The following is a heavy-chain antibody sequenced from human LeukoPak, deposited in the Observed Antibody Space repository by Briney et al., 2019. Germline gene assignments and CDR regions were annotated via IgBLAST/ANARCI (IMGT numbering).Heavy chain of an antibody. CDR1: GFTFSSDA. Sequence: PGGSPRLSWAASGFTFSSDAMSWGRQAPGKGLEWVSAISGSGGSTYYADSVKGRFTISRDNSKNTLYLQMNSLRAEDTAAYYCAKDLFGRIAAAGRGGFFDYWGQGTLVTVSS. V-gene: IGHV3-23*01. J-gene: IGHJ4*02. CDR3: AKDLFGRIAAAGRGGFFDY. CDR2: ISGSGGST. D-gene: IGHD6-13*01.